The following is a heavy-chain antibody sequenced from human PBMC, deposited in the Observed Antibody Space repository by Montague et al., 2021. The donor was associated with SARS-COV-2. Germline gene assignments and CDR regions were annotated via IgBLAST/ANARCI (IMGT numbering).Heavy chain of an antibody. Sequence: SETLSLTCTVSGDSIGSYYWSWIRQPPGKGLEWIGYLYSSGSTKYNPSLKSRVTISVDTSKNQFSLKLSSVTAADTAVYYCARHIEKEGTYYYYYGMDVWGQGTTVTVSS. CDR1: GDSIGSYY. CDR3: ARHIEKEGTYYYYYGMDV. J-gene: IGHJ6*02. D-gene: IGHD2-15*01. V-gene: IGHV4-59*08. CDR2: LYSSGST.